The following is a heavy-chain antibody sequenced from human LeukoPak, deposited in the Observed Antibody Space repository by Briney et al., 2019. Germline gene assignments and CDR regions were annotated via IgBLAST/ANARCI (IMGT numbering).Heavy chain of an antibody. D-gene: IGHD6-25*01. J-gene: IGHJ4*02. Sequence: ASVKVSCKASGTLIGYYMHWVRQAPGQGLEWMGWINPNSGGTNYAQKFQGRVTMTRDTSISTAYMELSRLRSDDTAVYYCASLAAFDYWGQGTLVTVSS. CDR2: INPNSGGT. CDR3: ASLAAFDY. V-gene: IGHV1-2*02. CDR1: GTLIGYY.